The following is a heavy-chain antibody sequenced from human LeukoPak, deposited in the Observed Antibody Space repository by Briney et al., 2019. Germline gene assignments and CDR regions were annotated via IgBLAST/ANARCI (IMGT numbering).Heavy chain of an antibody. CDR3: ARARYYYDSSGYLTDPYYFDY. V-gene: IGHV1-18*01. Sequence: ASVKVSCKASGYTFTSYGISWVRQAPGQGLEWMGWISAYNGNTNYAQKLQGRVTMTTDTSTSTAYMELRSLRSDDTAVYYCARARYYYDSSGYLTDPYYFDYWGQGTLVTVSS. J-gene: IGHJ4*02. CDR2: ISAYNGNT. D-gene: IGHD3-22*01. CDR1: GYTFTSYG.